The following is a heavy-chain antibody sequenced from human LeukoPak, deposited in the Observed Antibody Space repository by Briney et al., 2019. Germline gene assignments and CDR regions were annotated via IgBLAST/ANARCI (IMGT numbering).Heavy chain of an antibody. Sequence: SETLSLTCAVYGGSFSGYYWSWIRQPPGKGLEWIEEINHSGSTNYNPSLKSRVTISVDTSKNQFSLKLSSVTAADTAVYYCARGPGYSTVVYYFDYWGQGTLVTVSS. V-gene: IGHV4-34*01. CDR1: GGSFSGYY. CDR2: INHSGST. CDR3: ARGPGYSTVVYYFDY. J-gene: IGHJ4*02. D-gene: IGHD5-12*01.